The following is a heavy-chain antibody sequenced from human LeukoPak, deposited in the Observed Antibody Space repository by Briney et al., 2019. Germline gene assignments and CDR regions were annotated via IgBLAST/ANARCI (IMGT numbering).Heavy chain of an antibody. J-gene: IGHJ4*02. D-gene: IGHD6-19*01. V-gene: IGHV4-39*07. CDR1: GGSISSSSYY. CDR2: IYYSGST. Sequence: SETLSLTCTVSGGSISSSSYYWGWIRQPPGKGLEWIGSIYYSGSTYYNPSLKSRVTISVDTSKNQFSLKLSSVTAADTAVYYCARQAVAGLFDYWGQGTLVTVSS. CDR3: ARQAVAGLFDY.